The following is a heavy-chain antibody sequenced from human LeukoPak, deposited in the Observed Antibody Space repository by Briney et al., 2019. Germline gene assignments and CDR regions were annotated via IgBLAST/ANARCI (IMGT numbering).Heavy chain of an antibody. D-gene: IGHD3-16*01. J-gene: IGHJ4*02. CDR3: AKRSGTWMGGFDY. V-gene: IGHV3-23*01. CDR2: ISDSGDST. Sequence: GGSLRLSCAASGIIFINYAMSWVRQAPGKGLEWVSEISDSGDSTYYADSVKGRFTISRDNSKNTLYLQMNGLRAEDTAVYYCAKRSGTWMGGFDYWGQGTLVTVSS. CDR1: GIIFINYA.